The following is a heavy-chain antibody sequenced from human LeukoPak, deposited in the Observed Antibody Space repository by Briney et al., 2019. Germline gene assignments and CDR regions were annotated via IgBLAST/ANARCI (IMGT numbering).Heavy chain of an antibody. J-gene: IGHJ6*02. CDR1: GDSVSSNSAA. CDR2: TYYRSKWYN. CDR3: ARDAPDSGYGVVRGYYGMDV. Sequence: SQTLSLTCAISGDSVSSNSAAWNWIRQSPSRGLEWLGRTYYRSKWYNDYAVSVKSRITINPGTSKNQFSLQLNSVTPEDTAVYYCARDAPDSGYGVVRGYYGMDVWGQGTTVTVSS. D-gene: IGHD5-12*01. V-gene: IGHV6-1*01.